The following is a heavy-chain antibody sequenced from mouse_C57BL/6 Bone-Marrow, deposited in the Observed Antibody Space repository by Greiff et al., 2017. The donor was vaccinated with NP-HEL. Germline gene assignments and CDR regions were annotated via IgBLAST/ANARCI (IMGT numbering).Heavy chain of an antibody. CDR2: INYDGSST. V-gene: IGHV5-16*01. CDR3: ARGGTGFAY. D-gene: IGHD3-3*01. Sequence: DVKLVESEGGLVQPGRSMKLSCTASGFTFSDYYMAWVRQVPEKGLEWVANINYDGSSTYYLDSLKSRFIISRDNAKNILYLQMSSLQSEDTATYYCARGGTGFAYWGQGTLVTVSA. J-gene: IGHJ3*01. CDR1: GFTFSDYY.